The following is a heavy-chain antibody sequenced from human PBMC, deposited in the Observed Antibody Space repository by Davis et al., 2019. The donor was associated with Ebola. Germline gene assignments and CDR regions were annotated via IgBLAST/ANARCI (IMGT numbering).Heavy chain of an antibody. D-gene: IGHD5-18*01. CDR1: GDSISSSNYY. CDR2: VYYSGSN. J-gene: IGHJ6*04. V-gene: IGHV4-39*07. Sequence: MPSETLSLTCTVSGDSISSSNYYWGWIRQPPGKGLAWIATVYYSGSNYYNPSLKSRVTISVDRSKNQFSLKVSSVTAADTAVYYCARTLRGYSYGTESYYYHGMDVWGKGTTVTVSS. CDR3: ARTLRGYSYGTESYYYHGMDV.